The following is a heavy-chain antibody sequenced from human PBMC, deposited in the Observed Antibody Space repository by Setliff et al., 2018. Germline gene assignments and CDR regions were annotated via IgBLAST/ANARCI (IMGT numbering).Heavy chain of an antibody. Sequence: PSETLSLTCTVSGGSISSGRYYWSWIRQPAGKGLEWMGHIDPSGKTNYSPSLKSRVTISGDTSKNQFSLKVNSVTAADTAVYYCARVGSSSWYGGGFDIWGQGTMVTVS. V-gene: IGHV4-61*09. CDR3: ARVGSSSWYGGGFDI. J-gene: IGHJ3*02. CDR2: IDPSGKT. D-gene: IGHD6-13*01. CDR1: GGSISSGRYY.